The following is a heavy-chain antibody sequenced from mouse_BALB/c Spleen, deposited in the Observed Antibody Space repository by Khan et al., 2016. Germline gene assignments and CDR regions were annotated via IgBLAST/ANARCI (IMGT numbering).Heavy chain of an antibody. J-gene: IGHJ4*01. Sequence: EVKLEESGPGLVKPSQSLSLTCSVTGYSITSGYYWNWIRQFPGNKLEWMGYISYDGSNNYNPSLKNRISITRDTSKNQFFLKLNSVTSEDTSTYYRVTLRRVYAMDYWGQGTSVTVSS. CDR3: VTLRRVYAMDY. CDR2: ISYDGSN. V-gene: IGHV3-6*02. CDR1: GYSITSGYY.